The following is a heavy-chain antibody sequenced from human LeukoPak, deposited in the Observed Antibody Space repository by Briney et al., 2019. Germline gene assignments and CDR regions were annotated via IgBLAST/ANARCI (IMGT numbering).Heavy chain of an antibody. CDR2: IYGGDST. CDR3: ASESPLYYDGNSGF. J-gene: IGHJ4*02. Sequence: GGSLRLSCAVSGFTVSSSYMSWVRQAPGKGLEWVSGIYGGDSTYYADSVKGRFTISRDNSKNTLYLQMNSLRAEDTAVYYCASESPLYYDGNSGFWGQGALVTVSS. CDR1: GFTVSSSY. V-gene: IGHV3-53*01. D-gene: IGHD4-23*01.